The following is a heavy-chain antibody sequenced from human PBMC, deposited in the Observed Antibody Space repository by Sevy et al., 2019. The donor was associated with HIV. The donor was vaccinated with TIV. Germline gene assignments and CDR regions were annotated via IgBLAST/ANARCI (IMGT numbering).Heavy chain of an antibody. CDR1: GFTFSNFW. Sequence: GGSLRLSCAASGFTFSNFWMSWVRQAPGKGLEWVANIKRDGSEKYYMASVKGRFTISRDNAKKSMYLQMKSLRAEDTAIYFCARDCSSTSCLWGLDVWGQGTTVTVSS. CDR3: ARDCSSTSCLWGLDV. CDR2: IKRDGSEK. J-gene: IGHJ6*02. V-gene: IGHV3-7*03. D-gene: IGHD2-2*01.